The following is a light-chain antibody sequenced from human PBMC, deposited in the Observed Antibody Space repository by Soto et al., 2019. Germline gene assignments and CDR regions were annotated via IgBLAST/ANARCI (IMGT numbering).Light chain of an antibody. J-gene: IGKJ5*01. Sequence: IVLTQSPGTLSLSPGERATLYCRTSQSINTYLAWYQQKPGQAPRLLIYDASKRATGIPARFSGSGSGTNFTLTISSLEPEDFAVYYCQQRRSWQVTFGQGTRLEIK. CDR1: QSINTY. CDR3: QQRRSWQVT. CDR2: DAS. V-gene: IGKV3D-11*02.